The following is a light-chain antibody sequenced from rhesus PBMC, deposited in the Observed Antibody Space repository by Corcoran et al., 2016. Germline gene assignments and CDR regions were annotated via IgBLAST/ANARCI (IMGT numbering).Light chain of an antibody. CDR3: QQHDHSPLT. J-gene: IGKJ4*01. Sequence: DIQMTQSPSSLSASVGDTVTITCRASQSISSWLDWYQQKPGKAPKLLIYKASNLETGVPSRFRGSGSGTDFTLPISSLQPEDIATYYCQQHDHSPLTFGGGTKVEIK. V-gene: IGKV1-69*01. CDR1: QSISSW. CDR2: KAS.